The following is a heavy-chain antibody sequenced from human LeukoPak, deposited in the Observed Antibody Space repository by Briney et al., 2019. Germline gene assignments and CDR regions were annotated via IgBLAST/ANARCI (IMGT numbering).Heavy chain of an antibody. CDR3: ARAPATRTAVTIFGVVTTYDAFDI. J-gene: IGHJ3*02. D-gene: IGHD3-3*01. CDR2: ISSSGSTI. CDR1: GFTFSDYY. V-gene: IGHV3-11*01. Sequence: GGSLRLSCAASGFTFSDYYMSWIRQAPGKGLEWVPYISSSGSTIYYADSVKGRFTISRDNAKNSLYLQMNSLRAEDTAVYYCARAPATRTAVTIFGVVTTYDAFDIWGQGTMVTVSS.